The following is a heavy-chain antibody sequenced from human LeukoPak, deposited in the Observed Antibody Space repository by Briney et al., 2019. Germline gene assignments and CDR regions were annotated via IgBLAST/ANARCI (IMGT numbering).Heavy chain of an antibody. Sequence: SETLSLTCTVSGGSVSSGSYYWSWIRQPPGKGLEWIGYIYYSGSTNYNPSLKSRVTISVDTSKNQFSLKLSSVTAADTAVYYCARATYYYDGSGYYWVPIDYWGQGTLVTVSS. J-gene: IGHJ4*02. CDR2: IYYSGST. D-gene: IGHD3-22*01. CDR3: ARATYYYDGSGYYWVPIDY. CDR1: GGSVSSGSYY. V-gene: IGHV4-61*01.